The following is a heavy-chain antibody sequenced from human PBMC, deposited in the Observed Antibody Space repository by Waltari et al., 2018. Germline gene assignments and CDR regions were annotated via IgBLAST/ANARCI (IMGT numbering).Heavy chain of an antibody. CDR3: AGQSYCSSTSCYGGLTTLFDY. Sequence: QLQLQESGPGLVKPSETLSLTCTVSGGSISSSSYYWGWIRQPPGKGLGWIGSIYYSGSTYYNPALNSLGTISVDTSNNQFSLKLSSVTAADTAVYYCAGQSYCSSTSCYGGLTTLFDYWGQGTLVTVSS. D-gene: IGHD2-2*01. V-gene: IGHV4-39*01. CDR1: GGSISSSSYY. J-gene: IGHJ4*02. CDR2: IYYSGST.